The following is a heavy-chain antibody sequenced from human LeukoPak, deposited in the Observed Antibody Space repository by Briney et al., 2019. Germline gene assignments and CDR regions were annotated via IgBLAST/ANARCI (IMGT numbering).Heavy chain of an antibody. CDR2: INHSGST. J-gene: IGHJ6*03. Sequence: SETLSLTCAVYGGSFSGYYWSWIRQPPEKGLEWIGEINHSGSTNYNSSLKSRVTVSVDTSKNQFSLKLRSVTAADTAVYYCARGGGNLLPYFDPRHYYYLDVWGKGTKVTVSS. D-gene: IGHD3-9*01. CDR1: GGSFSGYY. CDR3: ARGGGNLLPYFDPRHYYYLDV. V-gene: IGHV4-34*01.